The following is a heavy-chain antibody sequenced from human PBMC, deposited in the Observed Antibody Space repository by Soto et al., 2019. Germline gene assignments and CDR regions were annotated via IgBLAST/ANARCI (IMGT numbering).Heavy chain of an antibody. CDR2: ISYDGSNK. CDR1: GFTFSSYA. V-gene: IGHV3-30-3*01. CDR3: ARDLYYDFWSGFNYGMDV. D-gene: IGHD3-3*01. Sequence: GGSLRLSCAASGFTFSSYAMHWVRQAPGKGLEWVAVISYDGSNKYYADSVKGRFTISRDNSKNTLYLQMNSLRAEDTAVYYCARDLYYDFWSGFNYGMDVWGQGTTVTVSS. J-gene: IGHJ6*02.